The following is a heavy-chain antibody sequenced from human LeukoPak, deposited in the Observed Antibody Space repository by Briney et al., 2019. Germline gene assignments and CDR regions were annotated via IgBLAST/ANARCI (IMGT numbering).Heavy chain of an antibody. Sequence: GASVKVSCKVSGYTLTELSMHWVRQAPGKGLEWMGGFDPEDGETIYAQKFQGRVTMTEDTSTDTAYMELSSLRSEDTAVYYCATDSGAVASRGYYFDYWGQGTLVTVSS. J-gene: IGHJ4*02. CDR1: GYTLTELS. V-gene: IGHV1-24*01. D-gene: IGHD6-19*01. CDR3: ATDSGAVASRGYYFDY. CDR2: FDPEDGET.